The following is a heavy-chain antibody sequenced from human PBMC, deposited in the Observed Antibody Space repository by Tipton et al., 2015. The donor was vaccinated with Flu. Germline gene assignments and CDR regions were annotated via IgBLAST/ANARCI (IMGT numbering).Heavy chain of an antibody. CDR3: SRETPSTYYYYFDS. CDR2: IYDNGST. Sequence: TLSLTCTVSGGSITGGNFYWSWIRQPAGKGLEWIGRIYDNGSTQYNSSLKSRVTLSLDTSKNQFSLKLTSVTAAGTAVYYCSRETPSTYYYYFDSWGQGTRVTVSS. J-gene: IGHJ4*02. V-gene: IGHV4-61*02. D-gene: IGHD3-10*01. CDR1: GGSITGGNFY.